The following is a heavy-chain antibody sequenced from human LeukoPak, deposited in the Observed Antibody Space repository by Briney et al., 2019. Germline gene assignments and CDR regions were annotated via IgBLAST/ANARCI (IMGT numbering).Heavy chain of an antibody. Sequence: SVKVSCKASGGTFSDHIIFWVRQAPGQGLEWMGGISPLLGASNHTQKFQDRVRVTADESASTAYMELSNLRSADTAVYYCATYDILTGFDYWGQGTLVTVSS. D-gene: IGHD3-9*01. CDR3: ATYDILTGFDY. CDR1: GGTFSDHI. J-gene: IGHJ4*02. V-gene: IGHV1-69*16. CDR2: ISPLLGAS.